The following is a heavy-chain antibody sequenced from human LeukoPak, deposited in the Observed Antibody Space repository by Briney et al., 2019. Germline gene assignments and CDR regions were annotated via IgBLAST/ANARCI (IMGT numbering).Heavy chain of an antibody. Sequence: ASVKVSCKASGYTFTSYDIDWVRQATGQGLEWMGWMNPNSGNTGYAQKFQGRVTMTRNTSISTAYMELSSLRSEDTAVYYCARLDDYGGTIADYWGQGTLVTVSS. D-gene: IGHD4-23*01. CDR2: MNPNSGNT. V-gene: IGHV1-8*01. CDR3: ARLDDYGGTIADY. J-gene: IGHJ4*02. CDR1: GYTFTSYD.